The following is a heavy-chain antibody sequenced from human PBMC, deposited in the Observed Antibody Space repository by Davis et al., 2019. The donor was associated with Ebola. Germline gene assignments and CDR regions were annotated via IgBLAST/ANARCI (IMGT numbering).Heavy chain of an antibody. CDR3: ASQTGVDFWSGYSHEADY. D-gene: IGHD3-3*01. V-gene: IGHV3-11*06. CDR1: GFTFSDYY. J-gene: IGHJ4*02. CDR2: ISSSSSYT. Sequence: LSLTCAASGFTFSDYYMSWIRQAPGKGLEWVSYISSSSSYTNYADSVKGRFTISRDNAKNSLYLQMNSLRDEDTAVYYCASQTGVDFWSGYSHEADYWGQGTLVTVSS.